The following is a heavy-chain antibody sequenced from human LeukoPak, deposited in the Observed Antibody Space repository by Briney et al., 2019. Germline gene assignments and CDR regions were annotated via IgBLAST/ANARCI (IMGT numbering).Heavy chain of an antibody. J-gene: IGHJ4*02. V-gene: IGHV3-23*01. Sequence: PGGSLRLSCAASGFTFSNYAMSWVRQAPGKGLESVSVISGTGAFTYYADSVKGRFTISRDNSKNTLYLQMNSLRAEDTAVYYCASAPRDYYFGSGSMGSYFDYWGQGTLVTVSS. D-gene: IGHD3-10*01. CDR2: ISGTGAFT. CDR3: ASAPRDYYFGSGSMGSYFDY. CDR1: GFTFSNYA.